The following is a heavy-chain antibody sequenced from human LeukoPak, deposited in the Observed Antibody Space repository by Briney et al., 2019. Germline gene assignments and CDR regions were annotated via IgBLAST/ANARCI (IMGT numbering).Heavy chain of an antibody. D-gene: IGHD5-12*01. CDR1: GYTFTGYY. Sequence: EASLKVSCKASGYTFTGYYMHWVRQAPGQRLEWMGWINPNSGGTNYAQKFQGRVTMTRDTSISTAYMELSRLRSDDTAVYYCARYSGYDPFDYWGQGTLVTVSS. CDR3: ARYSGYDPFDY. J-gene: IGHJ4*02. CDR2: INPNSGGT. V-gene: IGHV1-2*02.